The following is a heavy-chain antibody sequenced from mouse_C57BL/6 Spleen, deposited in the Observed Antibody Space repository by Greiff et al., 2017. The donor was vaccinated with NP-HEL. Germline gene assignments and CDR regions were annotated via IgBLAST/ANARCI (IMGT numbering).Heavy chain of an antibody. CDR2: ILPGSGST. CDR1: GYTFTGYW. CDR3: ARSIYYDYDGGVGYAMDY. J-gene: IGHJ4*01. V-gene: IGHV1-9*01. D-gene: IGHD2-4*01. Sequence: VQLQQSGAELMKPGASVKLSCKATGYTFTGYWIEWVKQRPGHGLEWIGEILPGSGSTNYNEKFKGKATFTADTSSNTAYMQLSSLTTEDSAIYYCARSIYYDYDGGVGYAMDYWGQGTSVTVSS.